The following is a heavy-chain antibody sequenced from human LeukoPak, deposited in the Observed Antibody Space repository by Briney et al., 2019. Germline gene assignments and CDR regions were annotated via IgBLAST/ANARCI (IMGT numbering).Heavy chain of an antibody. CDR2: IYYSGST. CDR1: GGSFSGYY. V-gene: IGHV4-59*01. D-gene: IGHD3-16*01. J-gene: IGHJ4*02. Sequence: SETLSLTCAVYGGSFSGYYWSWIRQSPGKGLEWIGYIYYSGSTYYNPSLKSRVVISVDTSKNQFSLKLSSVTAADTAVYYCASAKGVLSYFDYWGQGVLVTVSS. CDR3: ASAKGVLSYFDY.